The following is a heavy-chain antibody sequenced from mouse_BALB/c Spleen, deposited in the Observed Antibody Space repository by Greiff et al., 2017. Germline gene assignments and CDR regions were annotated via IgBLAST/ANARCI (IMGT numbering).Heavy chain of an antibody. CDR3: ARAYYGSSYDAMDY. CDR2: IRNKANGYTT. Sequence: EVQVVESGGGLVQPGGSLRLSCATSGFTFTDYYMSWVRQPPGKALEWLGFIRNKANGYTTEYSASVKGRFTISRDNSQSILYLQMNTLRAEDSATYYCARAYYGSSYDAMDYWGQGTSVTVSS. CDR1: GFTFTDYY. J-gene: IGHJ4*01. D-gene: IGHD1-1*01. V-gene: IGHV7-3*02.